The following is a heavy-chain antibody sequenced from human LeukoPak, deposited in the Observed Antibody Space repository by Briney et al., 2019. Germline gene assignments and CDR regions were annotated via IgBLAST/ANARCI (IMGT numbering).Heavy chain of an antibody. V-gene: IGHV4-59*01. CDR3: ARDRAPVDTAMARFGGHIDV. CDR1: GGSISSYY. Sequence: SETLSLTCTVSGGSISSYYWSWIRQPPGKGLEWIGYIYYSGSTNYNPSLKSRVTISVDTSKNQFSRKLSPVTAAETAVYYWARDRAPVDTAMARFGGHIDVWGKGTTVTVSS. CDR2: IYYSGST. J-gene: IGHJ6*03. D-gene: IGHD5-18*01.